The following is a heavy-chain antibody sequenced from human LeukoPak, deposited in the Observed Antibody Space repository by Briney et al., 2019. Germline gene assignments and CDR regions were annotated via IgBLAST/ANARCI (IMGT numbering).Heavy chain of an antibody. J-gene: IGHJ3*01. V-gene: IGHV1-2*02. Sequence: ASVKVSCKASGYTFTGYYMHWVRQAPGQGLEWMGWINPNSGGTNYAQKLQGRVTMTEDISTDTAYMELSDLRSDDTAVYYCATEDPSGLDVLLNWGQGTMVTVSS. CDR2: INPNSGGT. CDR3: ATEDPSGLDVLLN. D-gene: IGHD6-19*01. CDR1: GYTFTGYY.